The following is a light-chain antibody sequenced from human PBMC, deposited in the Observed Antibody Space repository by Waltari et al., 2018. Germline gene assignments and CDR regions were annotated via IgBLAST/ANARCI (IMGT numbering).Light chain of an antibody. CDR2: AAS. V-gene: IGKV1-39*01. Sequence: DIEVTQSPHPLSASVGYRVTITFRTSQNIRNFLTWYQQKPGKAPNLLIYAASNLQRGVPARFSGSGSGTDFTLPISSLQPEDFATYYCQQTYITPLIFGPVTSVDTK. CDR1: QNIRNF. CDR3: QQTYITPLI. J-gene: IGKJ3*01.